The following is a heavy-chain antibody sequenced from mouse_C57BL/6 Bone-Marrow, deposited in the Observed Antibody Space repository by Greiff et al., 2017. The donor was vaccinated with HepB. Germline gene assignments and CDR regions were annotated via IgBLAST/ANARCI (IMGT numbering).Heavy chain of an antibody. CDR2: KSYDGIN. CDR1: GYSITSGYY. Sequence: DVKLQESGPGLVKPSQSLSLTCSVTGYSITSGYYWNLIRQFPGNKLEWMGYKSYDGINNYNPSLKNRISITRDTSKNQFFLMLNSVTTEDTATYYCARGGGAAHPTSGYYFDYWGQGTTLTVSS. V-gene: IGHV3-6*01. D-gene: IGHD3-2*02. J-gene: IGHJ2*01. CDR3: ARGGGAAHPTSGYYFDY.